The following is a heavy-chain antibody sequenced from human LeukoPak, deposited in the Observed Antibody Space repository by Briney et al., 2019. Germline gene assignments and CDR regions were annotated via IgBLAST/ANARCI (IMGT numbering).Heavy chain of an antibody. Sequence: GGSLRLSCAASGFTFSSYAMSWVRQAPGKGLEWVASIRQDGGEKYYVDSVKGRFTIARDNTKNSLYLQMSSLRAEDTAVYYCARDGTAPGLYFDLWGQGTLVTVSS. CDR3: ARDGTAPGLYFDL. J-gene: IGHJ4*01. D-gene: IGHD6-13*01. V-gene: IGHV3-7*01. CDR2: IRQDGGEK. CDR1: GFTFSSYA.